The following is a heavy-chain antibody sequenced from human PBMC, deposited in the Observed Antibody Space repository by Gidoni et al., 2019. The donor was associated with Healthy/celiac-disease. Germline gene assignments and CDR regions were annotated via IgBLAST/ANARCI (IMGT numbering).Heavy chain of an antibody. CDR1: GGTISSYA. J-gene: IGHJ3*01. Sequence: QVQLVQSGAEVTKPGSSVKVSCKASGGTISSYASSWVRPAPGQGLAWMGWVIPIFGTANYAQKFQGRLTITAVKSTRTAYMELSSLRSEDTAVYYCARMSNIAVAGTYAFDLWGQGTMVSVSS. V-gene: IGHV1-69*06. CDR2: VIPIFGTA. D-gene: IGHD6-19*01. CDR3: ARMSNIAVAGTYAFDL.